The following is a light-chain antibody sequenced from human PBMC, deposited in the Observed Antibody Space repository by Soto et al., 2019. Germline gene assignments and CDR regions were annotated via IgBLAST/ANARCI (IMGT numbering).Light chain of an antibody. Sequence: DIQMTQSPSSLSASVGDRVTITCRARQGISNYLAWYQHKPGKVPKLLIYAASTLQSGVPSRFSGSGSGTDFTLTISRMQPEAVATYYCQKYNSAPHTFGQGTKLEIK. CDR1: QGISNY. CDR3: QKYNSAPHT. CDR2: AAS. V-gene: IGKV1-27*01. J-gene: IGKJ2*01.